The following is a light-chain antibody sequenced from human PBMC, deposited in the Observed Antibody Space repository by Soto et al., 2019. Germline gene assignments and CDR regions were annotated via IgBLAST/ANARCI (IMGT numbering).Light chain of an antibody. V-gene: IGKV1-5*01. CDR1: QTISIW. CDR2: DAS. J-gene: IGKJ1*01. Sequence: DIQMTQSPSTLSASVGDRVTITCRARQTISIWLAWYQQKPGKAPKLLIYDASILESGVPSRFSGSGSGTEFTLTISSLQPDDFATYFCQQHQSYWSFGQGTKVDIK. CDR3: QQHQSYWS.